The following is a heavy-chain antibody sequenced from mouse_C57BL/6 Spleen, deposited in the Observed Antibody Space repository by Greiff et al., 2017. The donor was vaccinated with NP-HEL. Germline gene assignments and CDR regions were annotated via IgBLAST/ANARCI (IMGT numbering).Heavy chain of an antibody. D-gene: IGHD1-1*01. CDR2: IDPAHGTT. CDR3: ARSSPYYYGSSYDYFDY. Sequence: VQLQQSVAELVRPGASVKLSCTASGFNIKNTYMHWVKQRPEQGLEWIGRIDPAHGTTKYTPKFQGKATITADTSSNTAYLPLSSLTSEDTAIDYCARSSPYYYGSSYDYFDYWGQGTTLTVSS. CDR1: GFNIKNTY. V-gene: IGHV14-3*01. J-gene: IGHJ2*01.